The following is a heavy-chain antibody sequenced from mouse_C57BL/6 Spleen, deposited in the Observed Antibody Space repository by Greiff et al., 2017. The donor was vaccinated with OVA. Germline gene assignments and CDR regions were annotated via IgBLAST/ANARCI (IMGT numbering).Heavy chain of an antibody. V-gene: IGHV1-82*01. CDR3: ARHLSSGYVGFAY. CDR2: IYPGDGDT. Sequence: QVQLQQSGPELVKPGAPVKISCKASGYAFSSSWMNWVKQRPGKGLAWIGRIYPGDGDTNYNGKFKGKATLTADKSSSTAYMQLSSRTSEESAVYFGARHLSSGYVGFAYWGQGNMVTVSA. CDR1: GYAFSSSW. D-gene: IGHD3-2*02. J-gene: IGHJ3*01.